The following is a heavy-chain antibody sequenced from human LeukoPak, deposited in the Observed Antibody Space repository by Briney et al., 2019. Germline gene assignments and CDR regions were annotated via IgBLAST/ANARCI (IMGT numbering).Heavy chain of an antibody. J-gene: IGHJ4*02. Sequence: ASVKVSCKASGYTFTSYGISWVRQAPGQGLEWMGWISAYNGNTNYAQKLQGRVTMTTDTSTSTAYMELRSLRSDDTAVYYCARGVRSSGWYGKGNFDYWGQGTLVTVSS. D-gene: IGHD6-19*01. V-gene: IGHV1-18*01. CDR1: GYTFTSYG. CDR2: ISAYNGNT. CDR3: ARGVRSSGWYGKGNFDY.